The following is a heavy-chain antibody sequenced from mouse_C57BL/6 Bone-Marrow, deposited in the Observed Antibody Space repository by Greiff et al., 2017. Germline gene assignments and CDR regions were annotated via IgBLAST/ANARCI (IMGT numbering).Heavy chain of an antibody. CDR3: ARWGRPYYAMDY. Sequence: QVQLKQPGAELVKPGASVKLSCKASGYTFTSYWMQWVKQRPGQGLEWIGEIDPSDSYTNYNQKFKGKGTLTVDTSSSTAYMQLSSLTSEDSAVYYCARWGRPYYAMDYWGQGTSVTVSS. CDR2: IDPSDSYT. J-gene: IGHJ4*01. CDR1: GYTFTSYW. D-gene: IGHD1-1*01. V-gene: IGHV1-50*01.